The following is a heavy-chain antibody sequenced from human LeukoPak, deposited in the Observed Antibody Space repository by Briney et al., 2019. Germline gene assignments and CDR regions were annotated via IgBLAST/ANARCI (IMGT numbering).Heavy chain of an antibody. V-gene: IGHV3-23*01. Sequence: GGSLRLSCAASGFTFSSYAMSWVRHAPGKGLEWVSAISGSGGSTYYADSVKGRFTISRDNSKNTLYPQMNSLRAEDTAVYFCAKDLPYYDSSAFDYWGQGTLVTVSS. CDR3: AKDLPYYDSSAFDY. D-gene: IGHD3-22*01. CDR1: GFTFSSYA. J-gene: IGHJ4*02. CDR2: ISGSGGST.